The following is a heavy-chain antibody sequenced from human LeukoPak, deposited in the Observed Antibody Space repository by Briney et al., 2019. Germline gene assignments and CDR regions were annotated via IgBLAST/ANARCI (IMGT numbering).Heavy chain of an antibody. CDR2: IIPIFGTA. V-gene: IGHV1-69*05. D-gene: IGHD5-18*01. CDR1: GGTFSSYA. J-gene: IGHJ3*02. Sequence: GASVKVSCKASGGTFSSYAISWVRQAPGQGLEWMGGIIPIFGTANYAQKFQGRVTITTDESTSTAYMELSSLRSEDTAVYYCARGEDTAMVLTGGAFDIWGQGTMVTVSS. CDR3: ARGEDTAMVLTGGAFDI.